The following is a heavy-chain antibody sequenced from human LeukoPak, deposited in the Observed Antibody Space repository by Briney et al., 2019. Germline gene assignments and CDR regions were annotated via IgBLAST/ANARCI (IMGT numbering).Heavy chain of an antibody. Sequence: ASVKLSCKVSGYTLTELSIHWVRQAPGHGLKWMGGFDPEDGETFYAQKFQGRVTMTEDTSIVTAHMELSSLRSEDTALYYCVTDPLEYYDSSLDYWGQGTLDTVSS. CDR1: GYTLTELS. CDR2: FDPEDGET. J-gene: IGHJ4*02. CDR3: VTDPLEYYDSSLDY. D-gene: IGHD3-22*01. V-gene: IGHV1-24*01.